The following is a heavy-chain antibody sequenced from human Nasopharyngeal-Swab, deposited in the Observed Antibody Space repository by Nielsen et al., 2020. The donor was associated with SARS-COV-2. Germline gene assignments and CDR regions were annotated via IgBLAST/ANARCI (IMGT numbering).Heavy chain of an antibody. CDR3: AKHTAGWFGGDAFDI. V-gene: IGHV3-23*01. Sequence: GGSLRLFCAASGFTFSNYAMSWVRQAPGRGLEWVSVISGSGGATHSADSAKGRFAISRDNSKNTLYLQMNSLRAEDTAVYYCAKHTAGWFGGDAFDIWGQGTVVTVSS. CDR2: ISGSGGAT. D-gene: IGHD3-10*01. CDR1: GFTFSNYA. J-gene: IGHJ3*02.